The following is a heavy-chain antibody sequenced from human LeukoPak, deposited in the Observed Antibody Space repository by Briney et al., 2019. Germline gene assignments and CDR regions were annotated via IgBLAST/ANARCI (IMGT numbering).Heavy chain of an antibody. CDR3: ARDGYSSSWHGYYYYGMDV. Sequence: GGSLRLSCAASGFTFSGYWMSWVRQAPGKGLEWVSVIYSGGSTYYADSVKGRFTISRDNSKNTLYLQMNSLRAEDTAVYYCARDGYSSSWHGYYYYGMDVWGQGTTVTVSS. D-gene: IGHD6-13*01. CDR2: IYSGGST. J-gene: IGHJ6*02. V-gene: IGHV3-53*01. CDR1: GFTFSGYW.